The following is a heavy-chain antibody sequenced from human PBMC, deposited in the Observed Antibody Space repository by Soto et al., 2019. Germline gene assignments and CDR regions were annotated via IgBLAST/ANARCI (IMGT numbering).Heavy chain of an antibody. V-gene: IGHV4-59*01. CDR1: GGSITGYY. Sequence: PSETLSLTCTVSGGSITGYYWSWIRQPPGKGLEWIGDIYYSGSTNYNPSLKSRVTISVDTSENQFSLKVTSVTAADTAVYFCARAVYCSRKSCYGPFHYWGQGTLVTVSS. J-gene: IGHJ4*02. CDR3: ARAVYCSRKSCYGPFHY. CDR2: IYYSGST. D-gene: IGHD2-2*01.